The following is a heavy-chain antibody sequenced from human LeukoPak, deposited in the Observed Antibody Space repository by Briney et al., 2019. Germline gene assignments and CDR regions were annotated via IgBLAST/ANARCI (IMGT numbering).Heavy chain of an antibody. V-gene: IGHV4-4*09. CDR3: ARRGIVGGDY. J-gene: IGHJ4*02. CDR2: IYTSGST. Sequence: SETLSLTCTVSGGSISSYYWSWIRQPPGKGLEWIGYIYTSGSTNYNPSLKSRVTISVDTSKNQFSLKLSSVTAADTAVYYCARRGIVGGDYWGQGNLVTVSS. D-gene: IGHD1-26*01. CDR1: GGSISSYY.